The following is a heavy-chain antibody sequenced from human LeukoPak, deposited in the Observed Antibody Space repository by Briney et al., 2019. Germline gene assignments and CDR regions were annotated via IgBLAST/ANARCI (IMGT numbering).Heavy chain of an antibody. Sequence: PSETLSLTCAVYGGSFSGYYWSWIRQPPGKGLEWIGEINHSGSTNYNPSLKSRVTISLDTSKNQFPLRLSSVTAADTAVYFCARDSSGIKIWLPLDFWGQGTLVTVSS. D-gene: IGHD5-18*01. V-gene: IGHV4-34*01. CDR1: GGSFSGYY. CDR3: ARDSSGIKIWLPLDF. J-gene: IGHJ4*02. CDR2: INHSGST.